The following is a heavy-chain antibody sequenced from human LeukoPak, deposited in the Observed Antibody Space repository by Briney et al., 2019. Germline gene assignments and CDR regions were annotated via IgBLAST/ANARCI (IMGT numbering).Heavy chain of an antibody. CDR1: GFTFSSYA. V-gene: IGHV3-23*01. CDR2: ISGSGGST. Sequence: PGGSLRLSCAASGFTFSSYAMSWVRQAPGKGLEWVSAISGSGGSTYYADSVKGRFTISRDNSKNTLYLQMNSLRAEDTAVYYCVKDSADPFTFQHWGQGTLVTVSS. CDR3: VKDSADPFTFQH. J-gene: IGHJ1*01.